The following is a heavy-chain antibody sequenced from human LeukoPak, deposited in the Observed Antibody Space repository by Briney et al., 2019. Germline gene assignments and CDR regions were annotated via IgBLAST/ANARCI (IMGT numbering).Heavy chain of an antibody. V-gene: IGHV4-61*02. D-gene: IGHD6-13*01. CDR1: GGSISSGSYY. CDR2: IYTSGST. CDR3: AKRGLAAALFR. Sequence: SQTLSLTCTVSGGSISSGSYYWSWIRQPAGKGLEWIGRIYTSGSTNYNPSLKSRVTISVDTSKNQFSLKLSSVTAADTAVYYCAKRGLAAALFRWGQGTLVTVSS. J-gene: IGHJ4*02.